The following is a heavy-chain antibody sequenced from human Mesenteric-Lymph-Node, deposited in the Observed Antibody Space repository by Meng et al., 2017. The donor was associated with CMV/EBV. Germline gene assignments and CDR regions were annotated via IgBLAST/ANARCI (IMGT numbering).Heavy chain of an antibody. CDR2: INPNSGDT. V-gene: IGHV1-2*02. Sequence: ASVKVSCKASGYTFTGYYIHWVRQAPGQGLEWMGWINPNSGDTNYAQKFQGRVTMTSDTSITTAYMELSRLRSDDTAVYYCARDHIVVVPAGPGYYYYGMDVWGQGTTVTVSS. J-gene: IGHJ6*02. CDR3: ARDHIVVVPAGPGYYYYGMDV. D-gene: IGHD2-2*01. CDR1: GYTFTGYY.